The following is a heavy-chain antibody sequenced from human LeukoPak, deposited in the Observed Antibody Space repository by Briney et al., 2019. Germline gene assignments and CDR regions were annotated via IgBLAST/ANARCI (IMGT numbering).Heavy chain of an antibody. V-gene: IGHV3-21*01. Sequence: GGSLRLSCAASGFTFSTYSMNWVRQAPGKGLEWVSSISSSSSYIYYADSVKGRFTISRDNAKNSLYLQMDSLRAEDTAVYYCARFALKTPPTDWGQGTLVTVSS. CDR3: ARFALKTPPTD. J-gene: IGHJ4*02. CDR2: ISSSSSYI. CDR1: GFTFSTYS.